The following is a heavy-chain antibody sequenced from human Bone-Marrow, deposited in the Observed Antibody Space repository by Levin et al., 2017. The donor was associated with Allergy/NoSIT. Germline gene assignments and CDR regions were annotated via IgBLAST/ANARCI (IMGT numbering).Heavy chain of an antibody. Sequence: TSGGSLRLSCTVSGFTFSIYSINWVRQAPGKGLEWVSSISSSGSDIYYVDSVRGRFTISRDNAKNSLTLQMNSLRAEDTAVYYCARGIIGDVRVAHKEAFDIWGQGTMVSVSS. CDR2: ISSSGSDI. D-gene: IGHD2-8*02. CDR1: GFTFSIYS. V-gene: IGHV3-21*01. CDR3: ARGIIGDVRVAHKEAFDI. J-gene: IGHJ3*02.